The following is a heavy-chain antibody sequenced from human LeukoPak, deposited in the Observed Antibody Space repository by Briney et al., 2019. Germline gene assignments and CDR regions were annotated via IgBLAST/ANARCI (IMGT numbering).Heavy chain of an antibody. Sequence: SETLSLTCTVSGGSISGYYWSWIRQPPGKGLEWIGYINYSGSTNYNPSLKSRVTISVDTSKNQFSLKLSSVTAADTAVYYCARVGSGWLYCFDYWGQGTLVTVSS. CDR3: ARVGSGWLYCFDY. V-gene: IGHV4-59*12. J-gene: IGHJ4*02. D-gene: IGHD6-19*01. CDR1: GGSISGYY. CDR2: INYSGST.